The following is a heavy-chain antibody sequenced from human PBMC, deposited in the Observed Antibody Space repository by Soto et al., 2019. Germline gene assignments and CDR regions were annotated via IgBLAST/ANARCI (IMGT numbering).Heavy chain of an antibody. CDR3: ARITVIVGASRAFDI. Sequence: GGSLRLSCAASGFTFSSYSMNWVRQAPGKGLEWVSSISSSSSYIYYADSVKGRFTISRDNAKNSLYLQMNSLRAEDTAVYYCARITVIVGASRAFDIWGQGTMVTVSS. CDR2: ISSSSSYI. V-gene: IGHV3-21*01. J-gene: IGHJ3*02. D-gene: IGHD1-26*01. CDR1: GFTFSSYS.